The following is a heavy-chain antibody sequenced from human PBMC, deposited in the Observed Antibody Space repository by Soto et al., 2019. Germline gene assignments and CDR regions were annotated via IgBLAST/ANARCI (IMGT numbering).Heavy chain of an antibody. V-gene: IGHV3-7*01. CDR1: GFTFTTYW. J-gene: IGHJ2*01. Sequence: EVQLVEAGGGLVQPGGSLRLSCAASGFTFTTYWMTWVRLVPGRGLERVANIRQDGLEKYYVDSVKGRFTISRDNANSSLYLQMNSLRGEDTGLYYCARVVNRYFDLWGRGTLVTVSS. CDR2: IRQDGLEK. D-gene: IGHD3-22*01. CDR3: ARVVNRYFDL.